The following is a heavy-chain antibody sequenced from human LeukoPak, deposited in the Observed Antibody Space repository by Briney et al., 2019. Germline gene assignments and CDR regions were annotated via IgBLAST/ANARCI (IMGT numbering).Heavy chain of an antibody. CDR3: GTTSTSPFGP. J-gene: IGHJ5*02. V-gene: IGHV4-38-2*01. D-gene: IGHD2/OR15-2a*01. Sequence: SETLSLTCAVSGHSVSSGYYWGWIRQPPGKGLEWIGNVYHSGTTYYNPSLKSRVTISIDTSKNQFSLKLSSVTAADTAVYYCGTTSTSPFGPWGQGTLVTVSS. CDR2: VYHSGTT. CDR1: GHSVSSGYY.